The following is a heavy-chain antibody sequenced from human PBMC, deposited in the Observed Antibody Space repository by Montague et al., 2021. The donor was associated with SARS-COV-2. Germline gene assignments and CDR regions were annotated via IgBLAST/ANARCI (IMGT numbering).Heavy chain of an antibody. CDR2: IYYSGST. V-gene: IGHV4-39*01. CDR3: ARQVGTMIVVVIIKLRYYFDY. CDR1: GGSISSSSYY. J-gene: IGHJ4*02. Sequence: SETLSLTCTVSGGSISSSSYYWGWIRQPPGKGLEWIGSIYYSGSTYYNPSLKSRVTISVDTSKNQFSLKLSSVTAAGTAVYYCARQVGTMIVVVIIKLRYYFDYWGQGTLVTVSS. D-gene: IGHD3-22*01.